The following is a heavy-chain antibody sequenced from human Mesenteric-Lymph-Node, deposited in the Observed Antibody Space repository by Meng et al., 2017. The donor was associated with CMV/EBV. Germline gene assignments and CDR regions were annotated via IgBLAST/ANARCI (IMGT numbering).Heavy chain of an antibody. CDR1: GGSFSGYY. D-gene: IGHD3-3*01. J-gene: IGHJ5*02. Sequence: SETLSLTCAVYGGSFSGYYWSWIRQPPGKGLEWIGSVYYSGTTYYWPSPTSRVTISIDTSKNQFSLNLNSVTAADTAVYYCARGGHYDFWSGYYTQHWFDPWGQGTLVTVSS. CDR3: ARGGHYDFWSGYYTQHWFDP. CDR2: VYYSGTT. V-gene: IGHV4-34*01.